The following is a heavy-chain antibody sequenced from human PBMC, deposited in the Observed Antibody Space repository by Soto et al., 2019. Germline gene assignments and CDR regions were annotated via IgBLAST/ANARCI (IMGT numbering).Heavy chain of an antibody. Sequence: QVQLVQSGAEVKKPGASVKVSCKASGYTSTSYGISWVRQAPGQGLEWMGWISAYNGNTNYAQKLQGRVTMTTDTSTSTAYMELRSLRSDDTAVYYCAREGDRCISTSCYDWFDPWGQGTLVTVSS. J-gene: IGHJ5*02. CDR2: ISAYNGNT. D-gene: IGHD2-2*01. CDR1: GYTSTSYG. CDR3: AREGDRCISTSCYDWFDP. V-gene: IGHV1-18*01.